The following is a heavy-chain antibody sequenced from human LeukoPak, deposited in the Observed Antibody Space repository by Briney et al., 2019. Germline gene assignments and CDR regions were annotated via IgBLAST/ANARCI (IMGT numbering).Heavy chain of an antibody. CDR2: IYYSGST. D-gene: IGHD5-12*01. Sequence: SETLSLTCTVSGGSISSSSDYWGWIRQPPGKGLEWIGSIYYSGSTYYNPSLKSRVAISVDTSKDQFSLKLSSVTAADTAVYYCARLGYDFGWYFDLWGRGTLVIVSS. J-gene: IGHJ2*01. CDR3: ARLGYDFGWYFDL. V-gene: IGHV4-39*01. CDR1: GGSISSSSDY.